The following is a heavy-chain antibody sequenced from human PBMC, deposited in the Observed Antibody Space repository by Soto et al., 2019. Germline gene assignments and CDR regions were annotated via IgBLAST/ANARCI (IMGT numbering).Heavy chain of an antibody. CDR3: ARYPLQYQRYYYYGMDV. CDR1: GGTFSSYA. Sequence: QVQLVQSGAEVKKPGSSVKVSCKASGGTFSSYAISWVRQAPGQGLEWMGGIIPIFGTANYAQKFQGRVTITADESTSTAYMELSSLRSEDTAVYYCARYPLQYQRYYYYGMDVWGQGTTVTVSS. D-gene: IGHD4-4*01. V-gene: IGHV1-69*01. J-gene: IGHJ6*02. CDR2: IIPIFGTA.